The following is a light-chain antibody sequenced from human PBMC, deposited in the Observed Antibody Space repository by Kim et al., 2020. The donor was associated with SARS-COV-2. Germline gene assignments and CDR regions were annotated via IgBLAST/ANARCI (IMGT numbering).Light chain of an antibody. CDR3: NSRDSNDNVV. CDR2: GKN. Sequence: VALGQTVRITCQGDSLRSYYATGYQQKPGQAPILFIYGKNNRPSGIPDRFSGSSSGNTASLTITGAQAEDEADYYCNSRDSNDNVVFGGGTSLTVL. V-gene: IGLV3-19*01. J-gene: IGLJ2*01. CDR1: SLRSYY.